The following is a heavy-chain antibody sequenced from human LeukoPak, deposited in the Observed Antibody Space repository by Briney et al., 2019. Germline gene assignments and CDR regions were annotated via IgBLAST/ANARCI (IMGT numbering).Heavy chain of an antibody. V-gene: IGHV4-59*08. J-gene: IGHJ4*02. Sequence: KSSETLCLTCTVSGGSISSYYWSWIRQPPGKGLEWIGYIYYSGSTNYNPSLKSRVTISVDTSKNQSSLKLSSVTAADTAVYYCARHYKGSSGYPVEYWGQGTLVTVSS. CDR3: ARHYKGSSGYPVEY. CDR1: GGSISSYY. CDR2: IYYSGST. D-gene: IGHD3-22*01.